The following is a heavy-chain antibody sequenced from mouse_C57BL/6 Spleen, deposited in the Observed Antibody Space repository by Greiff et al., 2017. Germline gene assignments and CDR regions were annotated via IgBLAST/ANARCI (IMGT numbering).Heavy chain of an antibody. CDR2: IYPGDGDT. CDR3: ARQYYGSSYSSYWYFDV. Sequence: VQLQQSGPELVKPGASVKISCKASGYAFSSSWMNWVKQRPGKGLEWIGRIYPGDGDTNYNGKFKGKATLTADKSSSTAYMQLSSLTSEDSAVYFCARQYYGSSYSSYWYFDVWGTGTTVTVSS. D-gene: IGHD1-1*01. V-gene: IGHV1-82*01. J-gene: IGHJ1*03. CDR1: GYAFSSSW.